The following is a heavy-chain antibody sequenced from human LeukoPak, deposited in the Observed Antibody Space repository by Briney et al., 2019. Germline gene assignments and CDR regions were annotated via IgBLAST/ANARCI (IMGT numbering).Heavy chain of an antibody. CDR3: ARDLGENYMDV. CDR1: GGSISSSSYY. J-gene: IGHJ6*03. V-gene: IGHV3-53*01. D-gene: IGHD1-26*01. CDR2: IYSGGST. Sequence: PSETLSLTCTVSGGSISSSSYYWGWIRQPPGKGLEWVSVIYSGGSTYYADSVKGRFTISRDNSKNTLYLQMNSLRAEDTAVYYCARDLGENYMDVWGKGTTVTVSS.